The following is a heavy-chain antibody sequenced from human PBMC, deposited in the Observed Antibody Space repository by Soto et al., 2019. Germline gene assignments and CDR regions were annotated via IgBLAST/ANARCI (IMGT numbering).Heavy chain of an antibody. V-gene: IGHV3-30-3*01. D-gene: IGHD3-22*01. CDR1: GFTFSSYA. CDR2: KSYDGSNK. CDR3: ARDYYDSSGYYYY. J-gene: IGHJ4*02. Sequence: QVQLVESGGGVVQPGRSLRLSCAASGFTFSSYAMHWVRQAPGKGLEWVAVKSYDGSNKYYADSVKGRFTISRDNSKNTLYLQMNSLRAEDTAVYYCARDYYDSSGYYYYWGQGTLVTVSS.